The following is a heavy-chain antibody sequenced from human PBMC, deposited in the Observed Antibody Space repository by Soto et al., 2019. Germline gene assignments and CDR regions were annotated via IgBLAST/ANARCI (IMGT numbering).Heavy chain of an antibody. D-gene: IGHD1-26*01. CDR1: GFILNSFA. J-gene: IGHJ4*02. Sequence: EVQLLESGGGSVQPGGSLRLSCVASGFILNSFAMTWVRQAPGKGLQWVAAISGGRDTTYYADAVKGRFTISRDNSKNTLYLQMANVGPEDPAVYYCAKRHSFSGIVGATNFDYWSLGPPVTVSS. CDR2: ISGGRDTT. V-gene: IGHV3-23*01. CDR3: AKRHSFSGIVGATNFDY.